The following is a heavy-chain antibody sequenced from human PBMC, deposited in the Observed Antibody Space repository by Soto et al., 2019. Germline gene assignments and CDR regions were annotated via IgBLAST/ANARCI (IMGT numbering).Heavy chain of an antibody. CDR3: ARGLILWFGDLSRRGGYYYYMDV. D-gene: IGHD3-10*01. CDR2: INDSGNI. J-gene: IGHJ6*03. CDR1: GGSFSGYQ. V-gene: IGHV4-34*01. Sequence: QVLLQQWGAGLLKPSETLSLTCAVYGGSFSGYQWSWIRQTPGKGLEWIGEINDSGNINFNPSLKSRVTILLDTPKKQISLKLSSVTAADSAVYYCARGLILWFGDLSRRGGYYYYMDVWGKGTTVTVSS.